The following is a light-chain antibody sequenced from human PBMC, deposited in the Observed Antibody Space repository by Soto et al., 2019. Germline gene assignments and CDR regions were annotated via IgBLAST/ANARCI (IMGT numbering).Light chain of an antibody. Sequence: EIVITQSPATLSVSPGERATLSCRASQIVSSNLAWYQQKPGQAPRLLIYGASTRATGIPARFSGSGSGTEFTLTISSLQSEEFAVYYCQQYNNWPPLTFGGGTKVEIK. V-gene: IGKV3-15*01. J-gene: IGKJ4*01. CDR1: QIVSSN. CDR3: QQYNNWPPLT. CDR2: GAS.